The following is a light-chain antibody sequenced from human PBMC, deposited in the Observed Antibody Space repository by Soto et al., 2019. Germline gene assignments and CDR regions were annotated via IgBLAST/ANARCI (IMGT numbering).Light chain of an antibody. CDR3: QQFYDLPIP. V-gene: IGKV1-33*01. Sequence: DIQMTQSPSALSASVVDRVTITCQASQDISDVLNWYQQQPGKAPKVLIYDASKLQTGVPSRFSGRGSGKDFTFTISSLQPDDSGTYYCQQFYDLPIPFGQGTRLEI. CDR2: DAS. J-gene: IGKJ5*01. CDR1: QDISDV.